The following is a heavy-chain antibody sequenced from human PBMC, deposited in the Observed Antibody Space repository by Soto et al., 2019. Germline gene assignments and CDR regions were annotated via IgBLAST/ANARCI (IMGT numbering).Heavy chain of an antibody. V-gene: IGHV4-31*03. D-gene: IGHD6-6*01. Sequence: QVQLQESGPGLVKPSQTLSLTCSVSGESISSGGYYWSWIRHHPGKGLEWIGYIYDSESAYYNPSLRRRVXXXMXXSKNHFAMRLSSVTAADTAVYYCARASSSSSAADYWGQGTLATVSS. J-gene: IGHJ4*02. CDR3: ARASSSSSAADY. CDR2: IYDSESA. CDR1: GESISSGGYY.